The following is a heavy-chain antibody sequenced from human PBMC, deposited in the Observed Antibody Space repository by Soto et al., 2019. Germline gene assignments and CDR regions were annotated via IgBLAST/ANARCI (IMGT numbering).Heavy chain of an antibody. CDR2: IYHSGST. Sequence: SETLSLTCAVSGGSISSSNWWSWVRQPPGKGLEWIGEIYHSGSTNYNPSLKSRVTISVDKSKNQFSLKLSSVTAADTAVYYCARAQWRTMVQGVIIDYYYGMDVWGQGTTVTVSS. V-gene: IGHV4-4*02. CDR1: GGSISSSNW. J-gene: IGHJ6*02. CDR3: ARAQWRTMVQGVIIDYYYGMDV. D-gene: IGHD3-10*01.